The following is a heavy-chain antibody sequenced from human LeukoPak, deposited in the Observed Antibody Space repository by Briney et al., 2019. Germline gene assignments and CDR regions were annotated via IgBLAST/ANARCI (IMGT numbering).Heavy chain of an antibody. D-gene: IGHD3-3*01. V-gene: IGHV1-2*02. CDR2: INPNSGGT. CDR1: GYTFTGYY. Sequence: GASVTVSCKASGYTFTGYYMHWVRQAPGQGLEWMGWINPNSGGTNYAQKFQGRVTMTRDTSISTAYMELSRLRSDDTAVYYCARERNPRLLRFLEWSSDPYGMDVWGQGTTVTVSS. CDR3: ARERNPRLLRFLEWSSDPYGMDV. J-gene: IGHJ6*02.